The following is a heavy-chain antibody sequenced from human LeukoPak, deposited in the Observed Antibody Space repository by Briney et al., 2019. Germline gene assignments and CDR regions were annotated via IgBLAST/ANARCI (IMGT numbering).Heavy chain of an antibody. CDR2: IKSDGSST. Sequence: GGSLRLSCAASGFTFSSYWMHWVRQGPGKGLVWVSHIKSDGSSTSYADSVKGRFTISRDNAKNSLYLQMNSLRAEDTALYYCAKDLYYYGSGGFDYWGQGTLVTVSS. CDR3: AKDLYYYGSGGFDY. V-gene: IGHV3-74*01. CDR1: GFTFSSYW. D-gene: IGHD3-10*01. J-gene: IGHJ4*02.